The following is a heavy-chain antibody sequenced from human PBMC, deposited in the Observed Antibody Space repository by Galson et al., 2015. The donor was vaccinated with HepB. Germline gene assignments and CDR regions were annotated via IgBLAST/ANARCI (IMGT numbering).Heavy chain of an antibody. CDR1: GYAFTGYY. CDR2: INPTNGGT. CDR3: ARDWYGSGGY. V-gene: IGHV1-2*06. J-gene: IGHJ4*02. D-gene: IGHD3-10*01. Sequence: SVKVSCKASGYAFTGYYIHWVRQAPGQGLEWMGRINPTNGGTNYAQKFLGRVTMTRDTSISTAYIELRRLRSDDTAVYYCARDWYGSGGYWGQGTLVTVSS.